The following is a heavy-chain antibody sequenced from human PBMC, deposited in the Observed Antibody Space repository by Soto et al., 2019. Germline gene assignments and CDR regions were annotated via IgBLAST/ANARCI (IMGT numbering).Heavy chain of an antibody. V-gene: IGHV4-34*01. CDR3: ARPPGINTETAFYWYFYL. CDR1: GASFSDYY. Sequence: QVQLQQWGAGLLKPSETLSLTCAVYGASFSDYYWGWISQPPGQGLEWIGEINRSGSTTYNPSHKSRVTMSVDTSKNQFSLKLTSVTAADTAVYYCARPPGINTETAFYWYFYLWSRGTLVTVSS. J-gene: IGHJ2*01. CDR2: INRSGST. D-gene: IGHD4-17*01.